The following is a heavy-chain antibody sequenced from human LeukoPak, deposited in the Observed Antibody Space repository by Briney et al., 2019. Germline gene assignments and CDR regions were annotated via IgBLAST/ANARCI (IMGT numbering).Heavy chain of an antibody. J-gene: IGHJ5*02. V-gene: IGHV4-4*02. CDR1: LDSTTSNF. Sequence: SETLSLTCTVSLDSTTSNFWSWVRQPPGKGLEWIGEIHRSGSPNYNPSLQSRVTISIDRSRNQIALELSSVTAADTAVYFCARFIGYCSSLSCYPGKSWFDPWGQGSVVTVSS. CDR3: ARFIGYCSSLSCYPGKSWFDP. D-gene: IGHD2-2*01. CDR2: IHRSGSP.